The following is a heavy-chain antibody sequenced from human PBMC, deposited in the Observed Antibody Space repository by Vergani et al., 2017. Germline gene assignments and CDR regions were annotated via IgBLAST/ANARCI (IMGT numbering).Heavy chain of an antibody. CDR2: ISSSSSYI. J-gene: IGHJ6*02. D-gene: IGHD4-17*01. V-gene: IGHV3-21*01. CDR3: ARDAARPTVGPYSYGMDV. Sequence: EVQLVESGGGLVKPGGSLRLSCAASGFTFSSYSMNWVRQAPGKGLEWVSSISSSSSYIYYADSVKGRFTISRDNAKNSLYLQMNSLRAEDTAVYYWARDAARPTVGPYSYGMDVWDEGATVSV. CDR1: GFTFSSYS.